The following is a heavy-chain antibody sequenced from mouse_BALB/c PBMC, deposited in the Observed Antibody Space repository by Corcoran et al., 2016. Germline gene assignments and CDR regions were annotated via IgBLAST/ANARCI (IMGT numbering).Heavy chain of an antibody. CDR2: IDPANGNT. CDR1: GFNIKDTF. Sequence: EVQLQQSGAELVKPGASVKLSCTASGFNIKDTFMNWVKQRPEQGLEWIGRIDPANGNTKYDPKFQGKATITADTSSNTAYLQLSSLTSYYNAVYYCARSAMDYWGQGTSVTVSS. V-gene: IGHV14-3*02. J-gene: IGHJ4*01. CDR3: ARSAMDY.